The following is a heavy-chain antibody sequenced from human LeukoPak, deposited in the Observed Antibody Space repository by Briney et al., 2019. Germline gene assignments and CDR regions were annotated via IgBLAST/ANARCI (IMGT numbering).Heavy chain of an antibody. CDR1: GGSFSGYY. J-gene: IGHJ4*02. CDR3: VRHVYYYGSGSYHYFDY. V-gene: IGHV4-39*01. CDR2: IYYSGST. D-gene: IGHD3-10*01. Sequence: SETLSLTCAVYGGSFSGYYWGWIRQPPGKGLEWIGSIYYSGSTYYNPSLKSRVTISVDTSKNQFSLKLSSVTAADTAVYYCVRHVYYYGSGSYHYFDYWGQGTLVTVSS.